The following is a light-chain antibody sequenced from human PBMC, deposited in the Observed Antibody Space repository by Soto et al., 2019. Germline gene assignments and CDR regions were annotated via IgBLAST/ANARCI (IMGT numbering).Light chain of an antibody. CDR3: CSYAGSNSPYV. J-gene: IGLJ1*01. Sequence: QSVLTQPASVSGSPGQSITISCTGTRNDVGSYNLVSWYQQHPGKAPKLMIHEGTKRPSGVSNRFSGSKSGNTASLIISGLQAEDEADYYCCSYAGSNSPYVFGNGTKLTVL. CDR2: EGT. CDR1: RNDVGSYNL. V-gene: IGLV2-23*01.